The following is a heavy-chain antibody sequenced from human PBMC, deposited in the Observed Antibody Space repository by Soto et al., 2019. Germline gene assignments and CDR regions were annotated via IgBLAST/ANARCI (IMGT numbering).Heavy chain of an antibody. CDR2: IWYDGSNK. V-gene: IGHV3-33*01. D-gene: IGHD3-16*01. J-gene: IGHJ4*02. CDR3: MRWGDNRAFEY. Sequence: QVQLVESGGGVVQPGRSLRLACAASGFTFSSHGMHWVRQAPGKGLEWVAVIWYDGSNKYYAESVKGRFTISRDNSKNTLYLQMNSLRAEDTAVYYCMRWGDNRAFEYWGQGTLVTVSS. CDR1: GFTFSSHG.